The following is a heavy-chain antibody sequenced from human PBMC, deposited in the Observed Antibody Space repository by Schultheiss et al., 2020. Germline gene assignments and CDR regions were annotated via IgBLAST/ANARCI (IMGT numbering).Heavy chain of an antibody. D-gene: IGHD2-2*01. Sequence: SETLSLTCTVSGGSISSSSYYWGWIRQPPGKGLEWIGSIYYSGSTYYNPSLKSRVTISVDTSKNQFSLKLSSVTAADTAVYYCARGIVVVPPADTDYWGKGTLVTVSS. J-gene: IGHJ4*02. CDR2: IYYSGST. CDR3: ARGIVVVPPADTDY. CDR1: GGSISSSSYY. V-gene: IGHV4-39*07.